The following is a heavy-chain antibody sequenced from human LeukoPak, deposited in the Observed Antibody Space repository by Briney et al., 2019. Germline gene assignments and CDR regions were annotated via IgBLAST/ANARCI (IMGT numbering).Heavy chain of an antibody. Sequence: GGSLRLSCAASGFTFSDYYMSWIRQAPGKGLEWVSSISRSGSTKYYADSVKGRFTISRDNAKNSLFLQMNSLRAEDTAVYYCARVLRYCSGGNCCSGGLGYMDVWGKGTTVTISS. D-gene: IGHD2-15*01. CDR1: GFTFSDYY. J-gene: IGHJ6*03. CDR3: ARVLRYCSGGNCCSGGLGYMDV. V-gene: IGHV3-11*01. CDR2: ISRSGSTK.